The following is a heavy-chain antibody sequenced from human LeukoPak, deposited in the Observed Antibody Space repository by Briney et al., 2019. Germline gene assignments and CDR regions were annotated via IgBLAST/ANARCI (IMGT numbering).Heavy chain of an antibody. V-gene: IGHV1-46*01. Sequence: ASVKVSCKASGYIFTTYYMNWVRQATGQALEWMGIISPSSGSTSYAQKFQGRVTMTRDMSTSTVYMEMSSLRSEDTAVYYCARCDHFEVAAKRDWYFDLWGRGTLVTVSS. CDR1: GYIFTTYY. CDR2: ISPSSGST. CDR3: ARCDHFEVAAKRDWYFDL. J-gene: IGHJ2*01. D-gene: IGHD2-15*01.